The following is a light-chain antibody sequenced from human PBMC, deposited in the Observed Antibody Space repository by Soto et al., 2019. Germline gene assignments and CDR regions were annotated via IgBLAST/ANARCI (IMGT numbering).Light chain of an antibody. V-gene: IGKV3-11*01. CDR2: DAS. CDR3: QQYGSSGT. CDR1: QSVSSY. J-gene: IGKJ1*01. Sequence: EIVLTQSPATLSLSQVERATLSFRASQSVSSYLAWYQQKPGQAPRLLIYDASNRATGIPARFSGSGSGTDFTLTISSLETEDFAVYYCQQYGSSGTFGQGTKVDIK.